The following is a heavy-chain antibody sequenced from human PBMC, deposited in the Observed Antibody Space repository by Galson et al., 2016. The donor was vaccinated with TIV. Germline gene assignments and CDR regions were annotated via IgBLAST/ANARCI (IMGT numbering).Heavy chain of an antibody. J-gene: IGHJ4*02. D-gene: IGHD1-26*01. CDR1: GYTFINYG. Sequence: CKASGYTFINYGITWVRQAPGQGLEWMGWISGYDGHTNYAQMFQGRVTMTSDKSTNTVYMELRSLRSDDTAVYYCARDSGTYDYWGQGSLVTVSS. CDR3: ARDSGTYDY. V-gene: IGHV1-18*04. CDR2: ISGYDGHT.